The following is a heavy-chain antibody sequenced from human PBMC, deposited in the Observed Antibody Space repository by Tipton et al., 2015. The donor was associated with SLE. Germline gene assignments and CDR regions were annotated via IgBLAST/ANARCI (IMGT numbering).Heavy chain of an antibody. CDR2: SSTYIANT. V-gene: IGHV1-8*01. CDR3: ARGGDFDY. Sequence: QSGAEVKKPGASVKVSCKASGYTFTSNGINWVRQAPGQGLEWMGWSSTYIANTNYAQKFQGRVTMTRDTSVSTAYMELSSLTSEDTAVYYCARGGDFDYWGQGTLVTVSS. CDR1: GYTFTSNG. D-gene: IGHD4-17*01. J-gene: IGHJ4*02.